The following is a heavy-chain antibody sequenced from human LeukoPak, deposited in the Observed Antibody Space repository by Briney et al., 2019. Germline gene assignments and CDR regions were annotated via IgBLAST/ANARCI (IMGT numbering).Heavy chain of an antibody. V-gene: IGHV3-7*01. J-gene: IGHJ6*03. Sequence: GGSLRLSCAASGFTFSSYWMTWVRQTPGKGLEWVANIRMDGGEQYYMNSVEGRFTISRDNAKNSLYLQMYSLRPEDTAVYYCARSPHSSGSAGYYYYYYMDVWGKGTTVTVSS. CDR3: ARSPHSSGSAGYYYYYYMDV. CDR1: GFTFSSYW. CDR2: IRMDGGEQ. D-gene: IGHD3-22*01.